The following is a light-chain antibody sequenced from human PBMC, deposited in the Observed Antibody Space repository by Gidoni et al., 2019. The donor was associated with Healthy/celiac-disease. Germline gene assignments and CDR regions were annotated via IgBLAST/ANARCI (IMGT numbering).Light chain of an antibody. CDR1: SSDVGGYNY. Sequence: QSALTQPRSVSGSPGQSVTNSCTGTSSDVGGYNYVSWYQQHPGKAPKLMIYDVSKRPSGVPDRFSGSKSGNTASLTISGLQAEDEADYYCCSYACSYTFDYVFGTGTKVTVL. J-gene: IGLJ1*01. V-gene: IGLV2-11*01. CDR2: DVS. CDR3: CSYACSYTFDYV.